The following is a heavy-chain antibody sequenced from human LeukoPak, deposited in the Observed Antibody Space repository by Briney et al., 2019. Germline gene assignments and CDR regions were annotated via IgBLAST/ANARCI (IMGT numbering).Heavy chain of an antibody. J-gene: IGHJ4*02. D-gene: IGHD5-12*01. CDR2: VNPNSGGT. CDR1: GYRFTGYY. CDR3: ARGVAFSDY. Sequence: ASVKVPCKASGYRFTGYYMHWVRQAPGQGLEWMGWVNPNSGGTIFAQKFQGRVTMTRDTSISTAYMELRSLRSDDTAVYYCARGVAFSDYWGQGTLVTVSS. V-gene: IGHV1-2*02.